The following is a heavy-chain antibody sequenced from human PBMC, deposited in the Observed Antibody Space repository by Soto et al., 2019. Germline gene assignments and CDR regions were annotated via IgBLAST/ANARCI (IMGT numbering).Heavy chain of an antibody. V-gene: IGHV3-33*01. CDR3: ARDREEQGFDP. J-gene: IGHJ5*02. CDR2: IWYDGSNK. CDR1: GFTFSSYG. D-gene: IGHD1-26*01. Sequence: QVQLVESGGGVVQPGRSLRLSCAASGFTFSSYGMHWVRQAPGKGLEWVAVIWYDGSNKYYADSVKGRFTISRDNSKNTLYLQMNSLRAEDTAVYYCARDREEQGFDPWGQGTLVTVSS.